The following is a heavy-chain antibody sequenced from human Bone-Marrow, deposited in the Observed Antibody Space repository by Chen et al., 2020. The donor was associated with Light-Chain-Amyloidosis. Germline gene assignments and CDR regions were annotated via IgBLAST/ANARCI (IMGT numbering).Heavy chain of an antibody. V-gene: IGHV4-31*03. CDR3: ARGPSDYGDPYYYYYYMDV. Sequence: QVQLQESGPGLVKPSQTLSITCTVSGGSISSGGYYWSWIRQHPGKGLEWIGYIYYSGSTYYNPSLKSRVTISVDTSKNQFSLKLSSVTAADTAVYYCARGPSDYGDPYYYYYYMDVWGKGTTVTVSS. D-gene: IGHD4-17*01. CDR1: GGSISSGGYY. J-gene: IGHJ6*03. CDR2: IYYSGST.